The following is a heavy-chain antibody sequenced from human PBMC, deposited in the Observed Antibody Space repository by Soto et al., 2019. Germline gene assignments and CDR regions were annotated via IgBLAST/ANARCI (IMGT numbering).Heavy chain of an antibody. V-gene: IGHV3-15*01. CDR2: IKSKTDGGTT. D-gene: IGHD3-3*01. CDR1: GFTFSNAW. Sequence: EVQLVESGGGLVKPGGSLRLSCAASGFTFSNAWMSWVRQAPGKGLEWVGRIKSKTDGGTTDYAAPVKGRFTISRDDSKNTLYLQMNSLKTEDTAVYYCTKDTGIYDLGYWGQGTLVTVSS. J-gene: IGHJ4*02. CDR3: TKDTGIYDLGY.